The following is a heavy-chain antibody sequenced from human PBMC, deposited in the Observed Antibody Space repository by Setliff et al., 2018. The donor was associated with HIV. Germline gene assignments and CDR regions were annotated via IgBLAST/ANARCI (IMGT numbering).Heavy chain of an antibody. V-gene: IGHV4-59*12. Sequence: PSETLSLTCSVSGGSLNRYYWSWIRQAPGKGLEWLGYIFYSGGTNYNSHPSLKSRVSILVDTSTNQFSLRLSSLTAADTAVYYCARRTYSPGPFWYFDIWGRGTLVTVSS. CDR3: ARRTYSPGPFWYFDI. J-gene: IGHJ2*01. CDR1: GGSLNRYY. D-gene: IGHD5-18*01. CDR2: IFYSGGT.